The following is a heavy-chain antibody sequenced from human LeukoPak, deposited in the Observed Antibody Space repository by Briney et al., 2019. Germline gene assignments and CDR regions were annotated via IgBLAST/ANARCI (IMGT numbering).Heavy chain of an antibody. Sequence: GSVRLSCAASGFIFSNYAMSWVGQAPGKGLEWVSAISGSGGSTYYADSVKGQVAISRDNSKNTLYLQMNSLRAEDTAVYYCAKCLWRERGNFDYWGQRPVVPVSS. CDR2: ISGSGGST. D-gene: IGHD2-21*01. CDR1: GFIFSNYA. V-gene: IGHV3-23*01. J-gene: IGHJ4*02. CDR3: AKCLWRERGNFDY.